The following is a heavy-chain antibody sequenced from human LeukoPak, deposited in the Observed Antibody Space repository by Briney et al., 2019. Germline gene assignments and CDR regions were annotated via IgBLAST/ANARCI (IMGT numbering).Heavy chain of an antibody. CDR1: GFTFSSYG. V-gene: IGHV3-30*02. CDR2: LRFDGHNK. J-gene: IGHJ6*04. CDR3: AELGITMIGGV. D-gene: IGHD3-10*02. Sequence: GGSLRLSCAASGFTFSSYGMHWVRQAPGKGLEWVAFLRFDGHNKEYADSVKGRFTISRDNAKNSLYLQMNSLRAEDTAVYYCAELGITMIGGVWGKGTTVTISS.